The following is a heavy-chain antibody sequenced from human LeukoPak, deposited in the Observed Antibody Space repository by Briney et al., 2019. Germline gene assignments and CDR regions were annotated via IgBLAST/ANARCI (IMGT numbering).Heavy chain of an antibody. D-gene: IGHD6-19*01. V-gene: IGHV3-23*01. CDR3: AKDGAQYSSGPECDP. Sequence: GGSMRLSCAASGLHFSGTAMSWVRQPPGKGLEWVSATSHDGMNAYYADSVKGRFTISRDNSKKTVSLEMSSLTAADTGVYYCAKDGAQYSSGPECDPRGQGALVTVSP. CDR1: GLHFSGTA. J-gene: IGHJ5*02. CDR2: TSHDGMNA.